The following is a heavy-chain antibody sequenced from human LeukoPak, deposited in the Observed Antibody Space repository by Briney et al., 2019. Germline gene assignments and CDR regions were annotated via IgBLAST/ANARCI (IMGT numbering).Heavy chain of an antibody. CDR3: ARMTRAK. CDR2: IDGSGGSI. CDR1: GFNFDDYG. J-gene: IGHJ4*02. Sequence: PGGSLRLSCTASGFNFDDYGMSWVRQVPGKGLEWVSAIDGSGGSIGYGDSVRGRFTTSRDNGQKSLYLQMNSLRAEDTAFYYCARMTRAKWGQGTLVTVSS. V-gene: IGHV3-20*04.